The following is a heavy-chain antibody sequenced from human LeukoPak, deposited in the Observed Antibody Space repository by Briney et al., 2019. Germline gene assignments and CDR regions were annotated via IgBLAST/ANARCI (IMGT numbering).Heavy chain of an antibody. CDR2: IYYSGST. J-gene: IGHJ4*02. D-gene: IGHD2-2*02. Sequence: SETLSLTCTVSGGSISSGGYYWSWIRQHPGKGLEWIGYIYYSGSTYYNPSLKSRVTISVDTSKNQFSLKLSSVTAADTAVYYCARGPGPAAIFGAIDYWGQGTLVTVSS. CDR3: ARGPGPAAIFGAIDY. V-gene: IGHV4-31*03. CDR1: GGSISSGGYY.